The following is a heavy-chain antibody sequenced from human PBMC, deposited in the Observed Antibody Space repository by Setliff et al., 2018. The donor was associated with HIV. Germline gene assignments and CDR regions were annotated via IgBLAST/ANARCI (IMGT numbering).Heavy chain of an antibody. D-gene: IGHD3-10*01. V-gene: IGHV3-48*01. CDR3: ASNGSGSYYNGLGY. CDR1: EFTFSSYS. Sequence: GESLKISCAASEFTFSSYSMNWVRQAPGKGLEWIACITSSSGAIYYADSVRGRFTISRDNAKNSLSLQMKSLRPEDTAVYYCASNGSGSYYNGLGYWGQGTLVTVSS. J-gene: IGHJ4*02. CDR2: ITSSSGAI.